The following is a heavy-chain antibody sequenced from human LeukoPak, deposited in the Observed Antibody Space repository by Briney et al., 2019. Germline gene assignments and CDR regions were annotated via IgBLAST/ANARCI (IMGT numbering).Heavy chain of an antibody. CDR2: ISSSSSTI. CDR1: GFTFSSYS. Sequence: PGGSLRLSCAASGFTFSSYSMNWVRQAPGKGLEWVSYISSSSSTIYYADSVKGRSTISRDNAKNSLYLQMNSLRAEDTAVYYCAREDLGDGSNIDYWGQGTLVTVSS. J-gene: IGHJ4*02. V-gene: IGHV3-48*04. D-gene: IGHD4-17*01. CDR3: AREDLGDGSNIDY.